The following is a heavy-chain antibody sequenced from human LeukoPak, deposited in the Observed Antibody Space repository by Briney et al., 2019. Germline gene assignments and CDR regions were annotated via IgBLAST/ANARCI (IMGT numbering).Heavy chain of an antibody. CDR2: SSWNSVSI. D-gene: IGHD4-11*01. CDR3: ARVALRPIDSSNPEFAP. J-gene: IGHJ5*02. Sequence: GGPLRLSCAASGFTLDDYAMHWVRQAPGKGLEWVSGSSWNSVSIGYADSVKGRFTTSRDNAKNSLYLQMNSLRAEDTAVYNCARVALRPIDSSNPEFAPGGQGTLLTVSS. CDR1: GFTLDDYA. V-gene: IGHV3-9*01.